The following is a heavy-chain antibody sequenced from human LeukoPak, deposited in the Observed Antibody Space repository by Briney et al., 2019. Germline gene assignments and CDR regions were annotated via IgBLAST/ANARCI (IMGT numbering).Heavy chain of an antibody. Sequence: GGSLRLSCAASGFTFSSYATSWVRQAPGKGLEWVSGISGSGGSTYYGESVKGRFTISRDNSKNTLYLQVNSLRAEDTAVYYCAKAGRPVSKYYFDYWGQGTLVTVSS. J-gene: IGHJ4*02. D-gene: IGHD3-10*01. CDR2: ISGSGGST. V-gene: IGHV3-23*01. CDR3: AKAGRPVSKYYFDY. CDR1: GFTFSSYA.